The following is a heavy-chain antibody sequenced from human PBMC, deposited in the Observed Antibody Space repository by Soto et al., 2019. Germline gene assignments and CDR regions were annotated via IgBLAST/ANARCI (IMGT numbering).Heavy chain of an antibody. Sequence: PSETLSLTCTVSVGSISGSYWSWIRQPPGRGLEWIGYIYYTWSTNYNPSLKSRVTISVDTSKNQFSLKLSSVTAADTAVYYCTRHRDTYGSGDFDYWGQGTRVTVSS. J-gene: IGHJ4*02. CDR3: TRHRDTYGSGDFDY. V-gene: IGHV4-59*08. CDR2: IYYTWST. D-gene: IGHD3-10*01. CDR1: VGSISGSY.